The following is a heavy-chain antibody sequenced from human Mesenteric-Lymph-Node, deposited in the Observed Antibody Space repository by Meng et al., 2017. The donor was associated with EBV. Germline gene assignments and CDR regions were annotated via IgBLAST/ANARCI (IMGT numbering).Heavy chain of an antibody. J-gene: IGHJ4*02. CDR3: ARGTVAGTHLDY. D-gene: IGHD6-19*01. CDR2: IYHSGST. Sequence: VAVEEPGPCLVKAAGTLSRPCGVYGVAIISSNWWSWVRQPPGKGLEWIGEIYHSGSTNYNPSLKSRVTISVDKSKNQFSLKLSSVTAADTAVYYCARGTVAGTHLDYWAQGTLVTVSS. V-gene: IGHV4-4*02. CDR1: GVAIISSNW.